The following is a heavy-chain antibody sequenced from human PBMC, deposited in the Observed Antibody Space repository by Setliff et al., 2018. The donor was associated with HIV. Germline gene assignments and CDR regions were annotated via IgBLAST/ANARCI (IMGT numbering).Heavy chain of an antibody. J-gene: IGHJ4*02. D-gene: IGHD6-19*01. Sequence: ASVKVSCKASGYTFTGYYMHWVRQAPGQGLEWMGRINPNSGGTNYAQKFQGRVTMTRDTSIITAYMELSSLRSDDTAVYYCARVSRSGWFFDWWGQGSLVTVSS. CDR1: GYTFTGYY. CDR3: ARVSRSGWFFDW. V-gene: IGHV1-2*06. CDR2: INPNSGGT.